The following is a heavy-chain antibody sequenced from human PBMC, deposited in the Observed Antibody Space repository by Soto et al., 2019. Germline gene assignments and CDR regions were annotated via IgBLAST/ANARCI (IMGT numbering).Heavy chain of an antibody. Sequence: SETLSLTCTVSGVSISSSSYYWGWVRQPPGKGLEWIGSIYYSGSTYYNPSLKSRVTISVDTSKNQFSLKLSSVTAADTAVYYCAITSLTYCGGDCYPQSYYYYGMDVWGQGTTVTVSS. CDR1: GVSISSSSYY. D-gene: IGHD2-21*02. V-gene: IGHV4-39*01. CDR3: AITSLTYCGGDCYPQSYYYYGMDV. J-gene: IGHJ6*02. CDR2: IYYSGST.